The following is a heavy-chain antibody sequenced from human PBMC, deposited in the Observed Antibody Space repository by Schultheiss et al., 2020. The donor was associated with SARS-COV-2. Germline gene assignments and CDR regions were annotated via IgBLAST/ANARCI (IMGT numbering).Heavy chain of an antibody. Sequence: GESLKISCAASGFTFSSYGMHWVRQAPGKGLEWVAVIWYDGSNKYYADSVKGRFTISRDNSKNTLYLQMNSLRAEDTAVYYCAREPHSSYYYYYMDVWGKGTTVTVSS. D-gene: IGHD6-13*01. J-gene: IGHJ6*03. CDR1: GFTFSSYG. V-gene: IGHV3-33*01. CDR2: IWYDGSNK. CDR3: AREPHSSYYYYYMDV.